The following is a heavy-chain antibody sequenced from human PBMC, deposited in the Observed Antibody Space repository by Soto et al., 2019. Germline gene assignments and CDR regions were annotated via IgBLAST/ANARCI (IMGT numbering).Heavy chain of an antibody. CDR3: AREGAPYGSGSYLVGSAFDI. CDR2: ISAYNGNT. Sequence: ASVKVSCKASGYTFTSYGISWVRQAPGQGLEWMGWISAYNGNTNYAQKLQGRVTMTTDTSTSTAYMELRSLRSDDTAVYYCAREGAPYGSGSYLVGSAFDIWGQGTMVTVSS. J-gene: IGHJ3*02. D-gene: IGHD3-10*01. V-gene: IGHV1-18*01. CDR1: GYTFTSYG.